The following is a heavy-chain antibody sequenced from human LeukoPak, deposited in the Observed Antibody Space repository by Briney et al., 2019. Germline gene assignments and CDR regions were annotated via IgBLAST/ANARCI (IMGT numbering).Heavy chain of an antibody. Sequence: GSLRLSCAASGFTFSSYWMSWVRQPPGKGLEWIGEINHSGSTNYNPSLKSRVTISLDTSKNQFSLKLSSVTAADTAIYYCARGNLEWAAGTRWFDPWGQGTLVTVSS. CDR3: ARGNLEWAAGTRWFDP. J-gene: IGHJ5*02. CDR1: GFTFSSYW. CDR2: INHSGST. D-gene: IGHD6-13*01. V-gene: IGHV4-34*01.